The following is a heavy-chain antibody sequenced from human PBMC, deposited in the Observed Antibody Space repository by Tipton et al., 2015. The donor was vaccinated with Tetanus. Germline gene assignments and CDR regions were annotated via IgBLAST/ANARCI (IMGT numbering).Heavy chain of an antibody. J-gene: IGHJ5*02. CDR3: ARASVTILRGVMIRGTGWFDP. Sequence: TLSLTCSLSGGSVSSYFWSWIRQPPGKGLQWIGYIHYSGNTFYKPSLKSRVTISVDTSKKQFSLKMTSVTAADTAVYFCARASVTILRGVMIRGTGWFDPWGQGTLVTVSS. CDR1: GGSVSSYF. V-gene: IGHV4-59*02. CDR2: IHYSGNT. D-gene: IGHD3-10*01.